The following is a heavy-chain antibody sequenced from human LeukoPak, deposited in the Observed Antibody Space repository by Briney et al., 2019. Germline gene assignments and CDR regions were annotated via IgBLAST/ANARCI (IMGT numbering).Heavy chain of an antibody. Sequence: PGGSLRLSCAASGFTVSNNYMSWVRQAPGKGLEWVSVIYSGGSTYYADSVKGRFTISRDNSKNTLYLQMNSLRAEDTAVYYCARGRNWGGYYYMDVWGEGTTVTVSS. CDR2: IYSGGST. J-gene: IGHJ6*03. V-gene: IGHV3-53*01. CDR1: GFTVSNNY. CDR3: ARGRNWGGYYYMDV. D-gene: IGHD7-27*01.